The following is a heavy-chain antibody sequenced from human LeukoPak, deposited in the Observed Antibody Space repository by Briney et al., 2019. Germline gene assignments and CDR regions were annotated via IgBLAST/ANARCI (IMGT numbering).Heavy chain of an antibody. D-gene: IGHD3-16*01. CDR1: GITLSDQY. CDR3: ARMTFGGMDV. J-gene: IGHJ6*04. Sequence: GGSLRLSCAASGITLSDQYMEWVRQTPGKVLEWVGRTRSKANNHTTEYAASVKGRFTISRDDSNNSLYLQMNSLKTEDTAVYYCARMTFGGMDVWGKGTTVTVSS. V-gene: IGHV3-72*01. CDR2: TRSKANNHTT.